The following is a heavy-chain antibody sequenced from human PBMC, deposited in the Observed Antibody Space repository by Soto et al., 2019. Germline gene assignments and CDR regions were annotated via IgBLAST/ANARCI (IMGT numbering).Heavy chain of an antibody. CDR2: IIPIFGTA. V-gene: IGHV1-69*13. Sequence: SVKVSCKASGGTFSSYAISWVRQAPGQGIEWMGGIIPIFGTANYAQKFQGRVTITADESTSTAYMELSSLRSEDTAVYYCARVRGVTMIVVVGPMDVWGQGTTVTVSS. D-gene: IGHD3-22*01. CDR3: ARVRGVTMIVVVGPMDV. CDR1: GGTFSSYA. J-gene: IGHJ6*02.